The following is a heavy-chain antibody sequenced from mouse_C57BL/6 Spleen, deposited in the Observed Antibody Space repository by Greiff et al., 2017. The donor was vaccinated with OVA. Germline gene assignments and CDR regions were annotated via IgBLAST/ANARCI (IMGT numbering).Heavy chain of an antibody. CDR3: ARTGFAY. CDR2: INPNNGGT. V-gene: IGHV1-26*01. CDR1: GYTFTDYY. J-gene: IGHJ3*01. Sequence: EVQLQQSGPELVKPGASVKISCKASGYTFTDYYMNWVKQSHGKSLEWIGDINPNNGGTSYNQKFKGKATLTVYKSSSTAYMELRSLTSEDSAVYYCARTGFAYWGQGTLVTVSA.